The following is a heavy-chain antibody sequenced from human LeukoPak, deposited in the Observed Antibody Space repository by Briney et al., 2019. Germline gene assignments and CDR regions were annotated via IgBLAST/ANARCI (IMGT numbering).Heavy chain of an antibody. D-gene: IGHD5-12*01. J-gene: IGHJ4*02. CDR1: GFTFSSST. CDR2: ISSSSNT. V-gene: IGHV3-21*01. Sequence: PGGSLRLSCAASGFTFSSSTMNWVRQAPGQGLEWVSSISSSSNTHYADSVKGRFTISRDNAKNSLYLQMNSLRDEDTAVYYCARDRGGYEFFDSWGQGILVTVSS. CDR3: ARDRGGYEFFDS.